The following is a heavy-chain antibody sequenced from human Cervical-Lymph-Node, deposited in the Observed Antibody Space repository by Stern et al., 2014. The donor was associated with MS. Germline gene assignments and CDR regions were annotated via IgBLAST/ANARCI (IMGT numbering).Heavy chain of an antibody. V-gene: IGHV7-4-1*02. CDR2: INTNTGNP. CDR1: GYIFTNYA. Sequence: QVQLVQSGSELKKPGASVKVSCKASGYIFTNYAMNWVRQAPGQGLEWMGWINTNTGNPTYAQGFTGRFVCSLDTSVSTAYLQISSLKAEDTAVYYCARVWSRYGDYGMDVWGQGTTVTVSS. J-gene: IGHJ6*02. CDR3: ARVWSRYGDYGMDV. D-gene: IGHD4-17*01.